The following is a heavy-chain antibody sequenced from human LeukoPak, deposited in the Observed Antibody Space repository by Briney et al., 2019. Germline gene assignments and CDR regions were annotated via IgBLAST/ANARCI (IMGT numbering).Heavy chain of an antibody. CDR1: GYTFTSYG. V-gene: IGHV1-18*01. CDR2: ISAYNGNT. D-gene: IGHD6-19*01. CDR3: ARWYSSGWYGYYYYYMDV. Sequence: GASVKVSCKASGYTFTSYGISWVRQAPGQGLEWMGWISAYNGNTNYAQKLQGRVTMTTDTSTSTAYMELRSLRSDDTAVYYCARWYSSGWYGYYYYYMDVWGKGTTVTVSS. J-gene: IGHJ6*03.